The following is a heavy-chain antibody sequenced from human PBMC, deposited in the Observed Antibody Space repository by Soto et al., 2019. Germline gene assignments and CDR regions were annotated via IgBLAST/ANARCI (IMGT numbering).Heavy chain of an antibody. D-gene: IGHD6-19*01. CDR2: ISSSSSYI. Sequence: GGSLRLSCAASGFTFSSYSMNWVRQAPGKGLEWVSSISSSSSYIYYADSVKGRFTISRDNAKNSLYLQMNSLRAEDTAVYYCARGRIAVAGTLVYWGQGTLVTVSS. CDR1: GFTFSSYS. J-gene: IGHJ4*02. V-gene: IGHV3-21*01. CDR3: ARGRIAVAGTLVY.